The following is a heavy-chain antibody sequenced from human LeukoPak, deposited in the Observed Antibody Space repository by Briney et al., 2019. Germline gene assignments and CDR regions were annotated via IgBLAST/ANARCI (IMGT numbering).Heavy chain of an antibody. V-gene: IGHV3-30-3*01. D-gene: IGHD4-17*01. Sequence: GGSLRLSCAASGFTFSSYAMHWVRQAPGKGQEWVAVISYDGSNKYYADSVKGRFTISRDNSKNTLYLQMNSLRAEDTAVYYCARVAGRGGPGDLYYFDYWGQGTLVTVSS. J-gene: IGHJ4*02. CDR1: GFTFSSYA. CDR2: ISYDGSNK. CDR3: ARVAGRGGPGDLYYFDY.